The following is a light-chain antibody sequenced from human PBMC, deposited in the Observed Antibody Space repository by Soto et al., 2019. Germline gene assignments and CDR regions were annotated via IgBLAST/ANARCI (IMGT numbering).Light chain of an antibody. CDR3: QKFNSSPCT. CDR1: QDISNY. J-gene: IGKJ1*01. CDR2: SAS. Sequence: DIQMTQSPSSLPASVGDRVTISCRASQDISNYVVWDHQRPGQAPKLLIYSASTLHSGVASRFSGSGSGTDFTLTISSLQPEEVGTYYCQKFNSSPCTFGQGTRV. V-gene: IGKV1-27*01.